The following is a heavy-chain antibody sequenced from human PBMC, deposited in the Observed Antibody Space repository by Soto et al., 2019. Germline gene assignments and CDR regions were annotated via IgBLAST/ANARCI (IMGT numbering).Heavy chain of an antibody. Sequence: HITLKESGPTLVKPTQTLTLTCTFSGFSLSTSGVGVGWIRQPPGKALEWLALIYWDDDKRYSPSLKRRLTPTKYTSKIQVVLTMTNMDPVDTATYYCARTAWGLGYCSGGSCYALDYWGQGTLVTVSS. CDR2: IYWDDDK. J-gene: IGHJ4*02. V-gene: IGHV2-5*02. CDR1: GFSLSTSGVG. D-gene: IGHD2-15*01. CDR3: ARTAWGLGYCSGGSCYALDY.